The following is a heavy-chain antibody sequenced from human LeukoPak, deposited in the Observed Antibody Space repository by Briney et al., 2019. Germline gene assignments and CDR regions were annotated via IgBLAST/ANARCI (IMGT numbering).Heavy chain of an antibody. CDR1: GFTFSNAW. J-gene: IGHJ5*02. D-gene: IGHD5-18*01. CDR2: IKQDGSEK. CDR3: AREDTAMVTDNSWFDP. V-gene: IGHV3-7*01. Sequence: PGGPLRLSCAASGFTFSNAWMSWVRQAPGKALEWVANIKQDGSEKYYVDSVKGRFTISRENAKNSLYLQMNRLRAEDTAVYYCAREDTAMVTDNSWFDPWGQGNRVTVSS.